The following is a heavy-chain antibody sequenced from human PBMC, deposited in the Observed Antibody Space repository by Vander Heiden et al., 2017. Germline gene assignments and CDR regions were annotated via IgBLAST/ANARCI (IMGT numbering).Heavy chain of an antibody. CDR2: ISWNSGSI. Sequence: EVQLVESGGGLVQPGRSLRLSCAASGFTFDDSAMHWVRQAPGKGLEWVSGISWNSGSIGYADSVKGRFTISRDNAKNSLYLQMNSLRAEDTALYYCAKAFSNYADWFDPWGQGTLVTVSS. CDR3: AKAFSNYADWFDP. J-gene: IGHJ5*02. V-gene: IGHV3-9*01. D-gene: IGHD4-4*01. CDR1: GFTFDDSA.